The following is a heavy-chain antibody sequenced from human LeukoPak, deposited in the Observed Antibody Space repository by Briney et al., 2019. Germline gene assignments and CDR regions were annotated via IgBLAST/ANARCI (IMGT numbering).Heavy chain of an antibody. D-gene: IGHD5-12*01. CDR2: ISSSSSYT. CDR3: ARHYVDIVATNYYYYGMDV. J-gene: IGHJ6*04. CDR1: GFTFNDYY. V-gene: IGHV3-11*06. Sequence: GGSLRLSCAASGFTFNDYYMSWIRQAPGKGLEWVSYISSSSSYTNYADSVKGRFTISRDNAKNSLYLQMNSLRAEDTAVYYCARHYVDIVATNYYYYGMDVWGKETTVTVSS.